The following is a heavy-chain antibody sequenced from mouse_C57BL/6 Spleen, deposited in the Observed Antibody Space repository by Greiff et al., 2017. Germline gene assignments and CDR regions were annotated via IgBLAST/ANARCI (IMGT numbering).Heavy chain of an antibody. CDR1: GFSLTSYG. CDR3: ARPRDYDMDY. D-gene: IGHD3-1*01. CDR2: IWSGGST. Sequence: VMLVESGPGLVQPSPSLSITCTVSGFSLTSYGVHWVRQSPGKGLEWLGVIWSGGSTDYNAAFISRLSISKDNSKSQVFFKMNSLQANGTDIYDCARPRDYDMDYWGQGTTVTVSS. V-gene: IGHV2-2*02. J-gene: IGHJ4*01.